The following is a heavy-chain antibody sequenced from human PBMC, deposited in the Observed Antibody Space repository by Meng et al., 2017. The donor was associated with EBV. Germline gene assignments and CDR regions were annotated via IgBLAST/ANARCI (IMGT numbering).Heavy chain of an antibody. CDR1: GAPVSGGTFH. D-gene: IGHD6-6*01. CDR3: AKSSSSTPGVVDS. J-gene: IGHJ4*02. CDR2: IYDGGTT. Sequence: QVQLQESGPGLVKPSEXLSLTCTVSGAPVSGGTFHWSWIRQPPGKELEWIGYIYDGGTTIYNPSLKSRVTIFLDTSRNQFSLGLRSVTTADTAVYYCAKSSSSTPGVVDSWGQGTLGTVSS. V-gene: IGHV4-61*01.